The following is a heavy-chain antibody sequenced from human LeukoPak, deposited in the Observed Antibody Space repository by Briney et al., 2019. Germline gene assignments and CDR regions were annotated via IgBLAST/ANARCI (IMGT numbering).Heavy chain of an antibody. J-gene: IGHJ4*02. V-gene: IGHV4-59*01. CDR1: GGSISSYY. CDR3: ANHYAGSGSYPDYFDY. Sequence: PSETLSLTCTVSGGSISSYYWSWIRQPPGKGLEWIGYIYYSGSTNYNPSLKSRVTISVDTSKNQFSLKLSSVTAADTAVYYCANHYAGSGSYPDYFDYWGQGPLVTVSS. CDR2: IYYSGST. D-gene: IGHD3-10*01.